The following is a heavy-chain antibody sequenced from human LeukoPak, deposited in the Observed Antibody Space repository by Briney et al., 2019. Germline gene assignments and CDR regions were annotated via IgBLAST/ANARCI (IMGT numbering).Heavy chain of an antibody. CDR1: GFTFSSYG. CDR3: ARDGSRRFGELLDYYFDY. J-gene: IGHJ4*02. V-gene: IGHV3-30*03. Sequence: GGSLRLSCAASGFTFSSYGMHWVRQAPGNGLEWVAVISYDGSNKYYADSVKGRFTISRDNSKNTLYLQMNSLRAEDTAVYYCARDGSRRFGELLDYYFDYWGQGTLVTVSS. CDR2: ISYDGSNK. D-gene: IGHD3-10*01.